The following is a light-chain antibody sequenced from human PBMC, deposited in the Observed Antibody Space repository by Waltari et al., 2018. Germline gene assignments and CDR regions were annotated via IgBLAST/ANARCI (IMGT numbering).Light chain of an antibody. CDR3: QQYYSYPLT. J-gene: IGKJ4*01. Sequence: AIRMTQSPSSFSASTGDRVTITCRATQGVSTYLAWYQQKPGEAPKILCYAASTLQSGVPSRFSGSGSGTDFTLTISCLQSEDFATYYCQQYYSYPLTFGGGTKVEI. V-gene: IGKV1-8*01. CDR2: AAS. CDR1: QGVSTY.